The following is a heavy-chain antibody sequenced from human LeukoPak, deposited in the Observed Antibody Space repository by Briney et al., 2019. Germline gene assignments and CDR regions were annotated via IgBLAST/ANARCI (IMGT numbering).Heavy chain of an antibody. Sequence: ASVKVSCKASGYTFTSYAMHWVRQAPGQRLEWMGWINAGNGNTKYSQEFQGRVTITRDTSASTAYMELSSLRSEDMAVYYCARGRNYYDSSGYYYFDYWGQGTLVTVSS. CDR3: ARGRNYYDSSGYYYFDY. CDR2: INAGNGNT. J-gene: IGHJ4*02. CDR1: GYTFTSYA. D-gene: IGHD3-22*01. V-gene: IGHV1-3*03.